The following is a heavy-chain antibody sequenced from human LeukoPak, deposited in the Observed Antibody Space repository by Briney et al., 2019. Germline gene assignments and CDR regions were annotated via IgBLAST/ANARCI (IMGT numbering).Heavy chain of an antibody. CDR3: ARHSCSSSSCYYHYGMDV. CDR2: IYYSGST. Sequence: SETLSLTCTVSGASIGSYYWSWIRQPPGKGLEWIGYIYYSGSTNYNPSLKSRVTISVDTSKNQFSLKLSSVTAADTAVYYCARHSCSSSSCYYHYGMDVWGQGTTVTVSS. CDR1: GASIGSYY. V-gene: IGHV4-59*08. J-gene: IGHJ6*02. D-gene: IGHD2-2*01.